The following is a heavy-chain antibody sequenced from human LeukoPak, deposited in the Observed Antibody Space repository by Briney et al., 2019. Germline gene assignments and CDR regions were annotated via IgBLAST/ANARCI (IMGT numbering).Heavy chain of an antibody. CDR1: GFTVSSNY. Sequence: GGSLRLSCAASGFTVSSNYMSWVRQAPGKGLEWVSVIYSGGSTYYADSVKGRFTISRDNSKNTLYLQMNSLRAEDTAVYYCARGLLGYSYGNDYWGQGTLVTVPS. CDR3: ARGLLGYSYGNDY. J-gene: IGHJ4*02. V-gene: IGHV3-53*01. D-gene: IGHD5-18*01. CDR2: IYSGGST.